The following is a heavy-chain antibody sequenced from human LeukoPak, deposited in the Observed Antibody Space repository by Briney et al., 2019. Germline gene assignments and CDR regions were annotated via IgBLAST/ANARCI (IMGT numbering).Heavy chain of an antibody. V-gene: IGHV3-23*01. Sequence: GGSLRLSCAASGFTFDDYGMSWVRQAPGKGLEWVSAISGSGGSTYYADSVKGRFTISRDNSKNTLYLQMNSLRAEDTAVYYCAKDSRYCSGGSCYFSPFDYWGQGTLVTVSS. CDR1: GFTFDDYG. CDR3: AKDSRYCSGGSCYFSPFDY. CDR2: ISGSGGST. D-gene: IGHD2-15*01. J-gene: IGHJ4*02.